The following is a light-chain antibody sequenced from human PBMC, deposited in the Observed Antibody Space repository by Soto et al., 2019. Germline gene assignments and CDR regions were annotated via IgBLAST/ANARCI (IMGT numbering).Light chain of an antibody. CDR1: QSLSNNY. Sequence: VLTQSPGTLSLSPGEGATLSCRASQSLSNNYLAWYQQKPGQAPRLLIYGASSRATGVPDRFRGSGSGTGYSLTISSLEPEDFAVYYCQQFGPSPTFVQGTTVEIK. V-gene: IGKV3-20*01. CDR2: GAS. J-gene: IGKJ1*01. CDR3: QQFGPSPT.